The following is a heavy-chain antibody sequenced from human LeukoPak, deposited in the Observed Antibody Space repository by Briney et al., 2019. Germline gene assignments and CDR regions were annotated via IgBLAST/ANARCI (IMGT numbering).Heavy chain of an antibody. CDR3: ARTGARLPGGAFDI. Sequence: GGSLRPSCAASGFSFDDYAMHWVRQAPGKGLEWVSGISWNSGSIGYADSVKGRFTISRDNAKNSLYLQMNSLRAEDTALYYCARTGARLPGGAFDIWGQGTMVTVSS. CDR1: GFSFDDYA. J-gene: IGHJ3*02. D-gene: IGHD5-18*01. CDR2: ISWNSGSI. V-gene: IGHV3-9*01.